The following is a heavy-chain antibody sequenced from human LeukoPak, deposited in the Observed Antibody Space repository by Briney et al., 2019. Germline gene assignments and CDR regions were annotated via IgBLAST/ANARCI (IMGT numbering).Heavy chain of an antibody. Sequence: ASVKVSCKASGYTFTSYYMHWVRQAPGQGLEWMGIINPSGGSTSYAQKFQGRVTMTRDTSTSTVYMELSSLRSEDTAVYYCARDLNAPLGPPYVFDYWGQGTLVTVSS. V-gene: IGHV1-46*01. J-gene: IGHJ4*02. CDR3: ARDLNAPLGPPYVFDY. CDR2: INPSGGST. CDR1: GYTFTSYY. D-gene: IGHD2-8*01.